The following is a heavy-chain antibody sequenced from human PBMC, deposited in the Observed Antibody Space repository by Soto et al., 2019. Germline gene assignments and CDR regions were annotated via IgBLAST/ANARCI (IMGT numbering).Heavy chain of an antibody. CDR3: AGDSAAADYFDY. D-gene: IGHD6-13*01. Sequence: VGSLRLSCAASGFTFSSYAMHWVRQAPGKGLEWVAVISYDGSNKYYADSVKGRFTISRDNSKNTLYLQMNSLRAEDTAVYYCAGDSAAADYFDYWGQGTLVTVSS. CDR1: GFTFSSYA. V-gene: IGHV3-30-3*01. CDR2: ISYDGSNK. J-gene: IGHJ4*02.